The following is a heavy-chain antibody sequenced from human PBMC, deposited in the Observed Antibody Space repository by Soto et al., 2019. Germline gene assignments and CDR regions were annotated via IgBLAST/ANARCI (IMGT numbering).Heavy chain of an antibody. Sequence: VKVSCKASGGTFSSYAISWVRQAPGQGLEWMGGIIPIFGTANYAQKFQGRVTITADESTSTAYMELSSLRSEDTAVYYCARDLADPILTGYYWPWFDPWGQGTLVTSPQ. CDR1: GGTFSSYA. V-gene: IGHV1-69*13. D-gene: IGHD3-9*01. J-gene: IGHJ5*02. CDR2: IIPIFGTA. CDR3: ARDLADPILTGYYWPWFDP.